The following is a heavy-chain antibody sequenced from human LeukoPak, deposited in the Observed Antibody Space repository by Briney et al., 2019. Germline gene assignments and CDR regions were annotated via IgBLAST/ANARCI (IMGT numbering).Heavy chain of an antibody. J-gene: IGHJ5*02. CDR1: GGFINSGGYY. Sequence: SQTLSLTCTVSGGFINSGGYYWTWIRQRPGKGLEYIGYIYYSGSTYYNPSLGSRIAISIDTSNNRFSLDLTSVTAADTAVYYCSLGTGPFDPWGQGIMVTVSS. D-gene: IGHD7-27*01. CDR2: IYYSGST. V-gene: IGHV4-31*03. CDR3: SLGTGPFDP.